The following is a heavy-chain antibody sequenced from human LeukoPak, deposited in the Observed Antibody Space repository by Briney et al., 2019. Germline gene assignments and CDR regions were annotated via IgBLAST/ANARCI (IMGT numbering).Heavy chain of an antibody. CDR2: INPRGGST. Sequence: GASVKVSCKASGYTFTSHFMHWVRQAPGQGLEWMGIINPRGGSTSYTQKFQGRVTMTRDTSTSTAYMELSRLRSDDTAVYYCARDLISGGTDWGQGTLVTVSS. CDR3: ARDLISGGTD. D-gene: IGHD2-15*01. V-gene: IGHV1-46*01. J-gene: IGHJ4*02. CDR1: GYTFTSHF.